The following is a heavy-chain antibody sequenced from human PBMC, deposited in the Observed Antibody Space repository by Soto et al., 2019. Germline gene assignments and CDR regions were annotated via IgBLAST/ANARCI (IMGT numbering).Heavy chain of an antibody. CDR2: ISYDGSNK. D-gene: IGHD2-15*01. CDR3: ARVPSSSGRAHFDY. V-gene: IGHV3-30-3*01. Sequence: GGSLRLSCAASGFTFSTYAMHWVRQAPGKGLEWVAVISYDGSNKYYADSVKGRFTISRDNSKNTLYLQMNSLRAEDTAVYYCARVPSSSGRAHFDYWGQGTLVTVSS. J-gene: IGHJ4*02. CDR1: GFTFSTYA.